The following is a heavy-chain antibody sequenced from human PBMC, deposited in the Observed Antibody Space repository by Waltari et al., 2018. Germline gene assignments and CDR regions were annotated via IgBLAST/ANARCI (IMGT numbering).Heavy chain of an antibody. Sequence: EMQLVESGGGLVQPGWSLRLSCAASGFDIDDRAMHWVRQVPGKGLEWVSGITWNGVRIGYADSVKGRFTMSRDNAKDFVFLQMNSLRPDDTALYFCASGVPPGPYYTDVWGEGTMVIVSS. CDR2: ITWNGVRI. D-gene: IGHD3-3*01. CDR1: GFDIDDRA. V-gene: IGHV3-9*01. CDR3: ASGVPPGPYYTDV. J-gene: IGHJ6*03.